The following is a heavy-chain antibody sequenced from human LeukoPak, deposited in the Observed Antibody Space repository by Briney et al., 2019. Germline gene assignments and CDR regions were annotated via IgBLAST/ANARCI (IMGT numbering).Heavy chain of an antibody. CDR2: IKQDGSEK. J-gene: IGHJ3*02. D-gene: IGHD2-2*01. CDR1: GFTFSSYW. CDR3: ARVTPVVPAAIYAFDI. Sequence: AGGSLRLSCAASGFTFSSYWMSWVRQVPGKGLEWVANIKQDGSEKYYVDSVKGRFTISRDNAKNSLYLQMNSLRAEDTAVYYCARVTPVVPAAIYAFDIWGQGTMVTVSS. V-gene: IGHV3-7*01.